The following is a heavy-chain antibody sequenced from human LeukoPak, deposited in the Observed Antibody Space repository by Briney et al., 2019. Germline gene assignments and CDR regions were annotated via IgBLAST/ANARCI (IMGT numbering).Heavy chain of an antibody. CDR2: ISYDGSNK. CDR1: GLSISSPW. V-gene: IGHV3-30*19. CDR3: ARDGVSAYYYHGMDV. D-gene: IGHD3-10*01. Sequence: PGGSLRLSCVASGLSISSPWMSWVRQAPGKGLEWVAGISYDGSNKYYADSVKGRFTISRDTSKNTMNLQMNSLRAEDTALYYCARDGVSAYYYHGMDVWGQGTAVTVSS. J-gene: IGHJ6*02.